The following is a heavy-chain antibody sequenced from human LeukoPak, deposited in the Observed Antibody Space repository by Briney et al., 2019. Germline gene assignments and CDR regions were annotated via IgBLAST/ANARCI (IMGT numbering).Heavy chain of an antibody. Sequence: ASVKVSCKASGYTFTSYGISWVRQAPGQGLEWMGWISAYNGNTNYAQKLQGRVTMTTDTSTSTAYMELSSLRSEDTAVYYCATRSSLTEFDPWGQGTLVTVSS. D-gene: IGHD6-6*01. CDR2: ISAYNGNT. V-gene: IGHV1-18*01. CDR1: GYTFTSYG. J-gene: IGHJ5*02. CDR3: ATRSSLTEFDP.